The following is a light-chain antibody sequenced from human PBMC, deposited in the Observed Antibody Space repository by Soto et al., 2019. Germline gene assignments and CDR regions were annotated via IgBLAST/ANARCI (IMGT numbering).Light chain of an antibody. V-gene: IGKV3-20*01. CDR3: QQYGSSTGT. CDR1: QSVSSSY. CDR2: GAS. Sequence: EIVLTQSPGTLSLSPVERSTLSFSASQSVSSSYLAWYQQKPGQAPRLLIYGASSRATGIPDRFSGSGSGTDFTLTISRLEPEDFAVYYCQQYGSSTGTFGGGTKVDIK. J-gene: IGKJ4*01.